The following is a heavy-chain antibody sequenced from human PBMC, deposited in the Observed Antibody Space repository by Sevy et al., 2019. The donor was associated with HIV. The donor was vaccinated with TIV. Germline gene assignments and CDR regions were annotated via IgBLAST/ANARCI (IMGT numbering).Heavy chain of an antibody. CDR2: IIPILGTT. D-gene: IGHD2-8*01. V-gene: IGHV1-69*13. J-gene: IGHJ4*02. Sequence: ASVKVSCKASGGTFSTYAFNWVRQAPGQGLEWVGGIIPILGTTNYAPKFQGRVSIIADESTGTAYMTLSRLTSEDTAVYYCTKDLMEATLGFDHWGQGALVTVSS. CDR1: GGTFSTYA. CDR3: TKDLMEATLGFDH.